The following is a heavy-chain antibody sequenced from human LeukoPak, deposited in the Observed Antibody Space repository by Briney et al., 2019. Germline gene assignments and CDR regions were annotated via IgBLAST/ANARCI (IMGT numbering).Heavy chain of an antibody. J-gene: IGHJ4*02. CDR2: IYPRDSDT. D-gene: IGHD3-10*01. CDR1: GYTFTHQW. CDR3: ARHSDVIGAI. V-gene: IGHV5-51*01. Sequence: PGESLKISCKASGYTFTHQWIGWVRQKSGSGLEWMGIIYPRDSDTRYSPSFQGHVSISADTSINTAYLEWSRLEASDTAIYYYARHSDVIGAIWGQGTLVTVSS.